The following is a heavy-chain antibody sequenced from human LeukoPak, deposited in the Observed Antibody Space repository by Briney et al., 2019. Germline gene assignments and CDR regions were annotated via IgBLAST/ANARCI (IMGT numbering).Heavy chain of an antibody. CDR3: AREIHVLRYFDWLFQPYFDY. J-gene: IGHJ4*02. Sequence: GASVKVSCKTSGGTFSSYAISWVRQAPGQGLEWMGGTIPMFDTANYAHKFQGRVTITADESTSTTYMELSSLRSEDTAVYYCAREIHVLRYFDWLFQPYFDYWGQGTLVTVSS. CDR1: GGTFSSYA. V-gene: IGHV1-69*13. D-gene: IGHD3-9*01. CDR2: TIPMFDTA.